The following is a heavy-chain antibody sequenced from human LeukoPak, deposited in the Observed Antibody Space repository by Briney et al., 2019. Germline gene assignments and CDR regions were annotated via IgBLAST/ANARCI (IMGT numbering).Heavy chain of an antibody. J-gene: IGHJ4*02. CDR1: GGSTSSGGYY. CDR2: IYYSGST. D-gene: IGHD6-13*01. CDR3: AKAEAAAGTEDY. V-gene: IGHV4-31*03. Sequence: SQTLSRTCTVSGGSTSSGGYYRSWIRQHPGKLLEWFGYIYYSGSTYYTPSVKSRVTISVDTSKNQFSLKLSSVTAADTAVYYCAKAEAAAGTEDYWGQGTLVTVSS.